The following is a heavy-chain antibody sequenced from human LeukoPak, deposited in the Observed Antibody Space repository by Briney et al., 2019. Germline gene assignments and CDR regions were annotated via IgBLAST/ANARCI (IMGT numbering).Heavy chain of an antibody. CDR3: ARLGEEDAFDI. J-gene: IGHJ3*02. Sequence: PSETLSLTCTVSGGSISSYYWSWIRQPPGKGLEWIGYIYYSGSTNYNPSLKSRVTISVDTSKNQFSLKLSSVTAADTAVYYCARLGEEDAFDIWGQGTMVTVSS. D-gene: IGHD3-10*01. CDR2: IYYSGST. V-gene: IGHV4-59*08. CDR1: GGSISSYY.